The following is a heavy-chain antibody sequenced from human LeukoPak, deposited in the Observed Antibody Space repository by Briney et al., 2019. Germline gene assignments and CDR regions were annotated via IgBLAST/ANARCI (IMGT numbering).Heavy chain of an antibody. Sequence: SETLSLTCTVSGGSIKSYYWSWIRQPPGKGLEWIGYIYYSGSTYYNPSLKSRATISVDTSKNQFSLKLSSVTAADTAVYYCTFNLGSGSYAFDIWGQGTMVTVSS. CDR2: IYYSGST. V-gene: IGHV4-59*12. CDR3: TFNLGSGSYAFDI. D-gene: IGHD3-10*01. J-gene: IGHJ3*02. CDR1: GGSIKSYY.